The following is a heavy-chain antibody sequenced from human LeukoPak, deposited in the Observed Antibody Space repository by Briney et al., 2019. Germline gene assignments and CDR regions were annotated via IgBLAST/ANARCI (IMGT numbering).Heavy chain of an antibody. D-gene: IGHD3-10*01. J-gene: IGHJ2*01. CDR1: GFTFSNYW. CDR3: ASFFPGSWYFDL. Sequence: GGSLRLSCAASGFTFSNYWMHWVRQAPGKGLVWVSRINSDGSSTSYADSVKGRFTISRDNAKNTLYLEMNSLRAEDTAVYYCASFFPGSWYFDLWGRGTLVTVSS. V-gene: IGHV3-74*01. CDR2: INSDGSST.